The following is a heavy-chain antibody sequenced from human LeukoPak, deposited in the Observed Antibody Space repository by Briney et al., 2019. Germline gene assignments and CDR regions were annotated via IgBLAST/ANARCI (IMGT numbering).Heavy chain of an antibody. Sequence: GGSLRLSCAASGFTFSSYAMTWVRQAPGKGLEWVSAISGSGGSTYYADSVKGRFTISRDNSKNTLYLQMNSLRAEDTAVYYCAKAGGLVVVTWVNYWGQGTLVTVS. CDR3: AKAGGLVVVTWVNY. V-gene: IGHV3-23*01. CDR1: GFTFSSYA. CDR2: ISGSGGST. J-gene: IGHJ4*02. D-gene: IGHD2-21*02.